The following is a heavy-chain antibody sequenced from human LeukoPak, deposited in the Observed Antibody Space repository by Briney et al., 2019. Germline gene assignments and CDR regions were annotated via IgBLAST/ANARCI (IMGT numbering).Heavy chain of an antibody. V-gene: IGHV1-2*02. D-gene: IGHD2-2*01. CDR2: INPNSGGT. Sequence: ASVKVSCKASGYTFTGYYMHWVRQAPGQGLEWMGWINPNSGGTNYAQKFQGRVTMTRDMSISTAYMELSRLRSDDTAVYYCARDLAGVVPAALGYMDVWGKGTTVTVSS. CDR1: GYTFTGYY. CDR3: ARDLAGVVPAALGYMDV. J-gene: IGHJ6*03.